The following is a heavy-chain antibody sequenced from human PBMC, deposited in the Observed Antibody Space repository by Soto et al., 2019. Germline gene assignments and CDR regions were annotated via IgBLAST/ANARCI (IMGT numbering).Heavy chain of an antibody. V-gene: IGHV1-69*01. J-gene: IGHJ3*02. CDR3: ARVLVVVPAAIADGQVDAFDI. D-gene: IGHD2-2*02. Sequence: QVQLVQSGAEVKKPGSSVKVSCKASGGTFSSYAISWVRQAPGQGLEWMGGIIPIFGTANYAQKFQGRVTINADESTSTAYMELSSLRSEDTAVYYCARVLVVVPAAIADGQVDAFDIWGQGTMVTVSS. CDR2: IIPIFGTA. CDR1: GGTFSSYA.